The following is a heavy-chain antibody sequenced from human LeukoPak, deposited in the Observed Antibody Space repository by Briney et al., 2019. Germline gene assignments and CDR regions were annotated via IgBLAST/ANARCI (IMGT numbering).Heavy chain of an antibody. J-gene: IGHJ4*02. V-gene: IGHV3-21*01. D-gene: IGHD2-21*02. CDR2: ISSSSSYI. CDR3: ARGLYCGGDCPIDY. CDR1: GFTFSSYS. Sequence: GGSLRLSCAASGFTFSSYSMNWVRQAPGKGLEWVSSISSSSSYIYYADSVKGRFTISRDNAKNSLYLQMNSLRAEDTAVYYCARGLYCGGDCPIDYWGQGTLVTVSP.